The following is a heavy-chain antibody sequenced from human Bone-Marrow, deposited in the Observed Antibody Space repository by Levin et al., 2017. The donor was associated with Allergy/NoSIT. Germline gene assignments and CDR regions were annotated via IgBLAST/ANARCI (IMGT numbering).Heavy chain of an antibody. Sequence: KSSETLSLTCTVSGGSISSGGYYWSWIRQHPGKGLEWIGYIYYSGSTYYNPSLKSRVTISVDTSKNQFSLKLSSVTAADTAVYYCARVRWGAPLYYMDVWGKGTTVTVSS. CDR1: GGSISSGGYY. D-gene: IGHD1-26*01. CDR3: ARVRWGAPLYYMDV. J-gene: IGHJ6*03. V-gene: IGHV4-31*03. CDR2: IYYSGST.